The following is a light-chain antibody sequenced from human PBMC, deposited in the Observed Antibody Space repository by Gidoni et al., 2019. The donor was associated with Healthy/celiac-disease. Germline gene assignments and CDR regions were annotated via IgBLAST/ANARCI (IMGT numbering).Light chain of an antibody. CDR3: QHGGT. Sequence: EIVLTQSPATLSVSPGERATLSCRASQSVNSNLAWYQQKPGQAPRLLIYGASTRATGIPARFSGSGSGTEFTLTISSLQSEDFAVYYCQHGGTFGQXTKLEIK. CDR2: GAS. V-gene: IGKV3-15*01. CDR1: QSVNSN. J-gene: IGKJ2*01.